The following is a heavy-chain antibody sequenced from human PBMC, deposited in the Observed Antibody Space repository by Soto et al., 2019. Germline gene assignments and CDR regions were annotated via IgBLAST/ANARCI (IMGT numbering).Heavy chain of an antibody. V-gene: IGHV1-18*01. CDR1: GYTFTSYA. CDR3: ARFPVPPHWFGT. CDR2: ISAYNGNT. J-gene: IGHJ5*02. D-gene: IGHD2-2*01. Sequence: ASVKVSCKASGYTFTSYAISWVRQAPGQGLEWVGWISAYNGNTNYAQKLQGRCTMTTDTSTSTAYMKLTGLRSFDTAVYYCARFPVPPHWFGTWGQGTLVTVSA.